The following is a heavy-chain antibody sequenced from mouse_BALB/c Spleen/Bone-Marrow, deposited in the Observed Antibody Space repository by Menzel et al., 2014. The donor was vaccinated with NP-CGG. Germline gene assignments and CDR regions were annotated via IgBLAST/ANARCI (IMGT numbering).Heavy chain of an antibody. D-gene: IGHD4-1*01. CDR1: GFSLTSYG. J-gene: IGHJ4*01. CDR2: IWAGGST. CDR3: ARDPRTGTGAMDY. Sequence: QVQLKDSGPGLVAPSQSLSITCTVSGFSLTSYGVNWVRQPPGKGLEWPGVIWAGGSTNYNLALMSRLSISKDNSKSQVFLKMNSLQTDDTAMYYCARDPRTGTGAMDYWGQGTSVTVSS. V-gene: IGHV2-9*02.